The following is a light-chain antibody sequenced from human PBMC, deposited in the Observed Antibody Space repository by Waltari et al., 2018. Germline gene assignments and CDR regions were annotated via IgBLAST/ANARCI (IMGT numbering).Light chain of an antibody. CDR2: GKN. J-gene: IGLJ1*01. CDR1: SLRSYY. CDR3: NSRDSSGNHHYV. Sequence: SSELTQDPAVSVALGQTVRITCQGDSLRSYYASWYQQKPGQAPVLVTYGKNNRPSGIPDRFSGSSSGNTASLTITGAQAEDEADYYCNSRDSSGNHHYVFGTGTKVTVL. V-gene: IGLV3-19*01.